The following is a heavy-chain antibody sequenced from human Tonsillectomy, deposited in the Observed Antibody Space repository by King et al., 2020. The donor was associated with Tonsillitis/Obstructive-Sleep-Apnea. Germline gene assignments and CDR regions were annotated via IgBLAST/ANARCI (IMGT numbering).Heavy chain of an antibody. J-gene: IGHJ4*02. Sequence: VQLVESGGGLVKPGGSLRLTCAASGFTFSNYYINWISQAPGKGLGWVSYISSSRSSTNYADSVKGRFTISRDNAKNSLYLQMNSLRAEDTAVYYCAFFYGSSGYYFGYWGQGTLVTVSS. V-gene: IGHV3-11*05. CDR3: AFFYGSSGYYFGY. CDR2: ISSSRSST. CDR1: GFTFSNYY. D-gene: IGHD3-22*01.